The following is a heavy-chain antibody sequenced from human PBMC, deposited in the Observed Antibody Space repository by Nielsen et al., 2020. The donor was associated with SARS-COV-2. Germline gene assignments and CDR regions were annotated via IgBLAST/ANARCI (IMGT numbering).Heavy chain of an antibody. CDR1: GFTFSSYA. Sequence: GESLKISCAASGFTFSSYAMHWVRQAPGKGLEWVAVISYDGSNKYYADSVKGRFTISRDNSKNTLYLQMNSLRAEDTALYYCARDGPYCGGDCYSHSFDYWGQGTLVTVSS. J-gene: IGHJ4*02. D-gene: IGHD2-21*02. CDR2: ISYDGSNK. V-gene: IGHV3-30*04. CDR3: ARDGPYCGGDCYSHSFDY.